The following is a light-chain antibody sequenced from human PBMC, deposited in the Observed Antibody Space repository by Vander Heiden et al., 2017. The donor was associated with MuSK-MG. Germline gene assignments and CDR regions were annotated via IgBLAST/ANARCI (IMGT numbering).Light chain of an antibody. CDR3: QQRSDSYT. CDR1: QSVSSS. V-gene: IGKV3-11*01. J-gene: IGKJ2*01. Sequence: DIVLTQSPATLSLSPGERATLSCRASQSVSSSLAWFQQKPGQAPRLLIYDASNRANGIPDRFSGSGSGTDSTLTSSGREPEDFAVYYWQQRSDSYTFGQGTKMEIK. CDR2: DAS.